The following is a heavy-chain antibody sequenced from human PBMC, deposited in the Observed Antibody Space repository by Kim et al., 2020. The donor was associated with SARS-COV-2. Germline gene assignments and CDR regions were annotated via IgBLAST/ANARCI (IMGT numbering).Heavy chain of an antibody. Sequence: TNYNPSLKSRVTISVDTSKNQFSLKLSSVTAADTAVYYCATVEMATTKDYWGQGTLVTVSS. D-gene: IGHD5-12*01. CDR3: ATVEMATTKDY. J-gene: IGHJ4*02. V-gene: IGHV4-34*01. CDR2: T.